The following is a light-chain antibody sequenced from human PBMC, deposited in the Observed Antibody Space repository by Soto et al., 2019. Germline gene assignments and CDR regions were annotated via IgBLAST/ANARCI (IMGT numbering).Light chain of an antibody. J-gene: IGLJ1*01. CDR1: SSDVGTYHY. CDR2: EVT. V-gene: IGLV2-14*01. Sequence: QSVLTQPASVSGSPGQSITISCTGSSSDVGTYHYVSWYQHHPGKAPKLMIYEVTNRPSGVSTRFSGSKSGDTASLTISNLQAEDEADYYCSSYRRSNTLVFGTGTKVTVL. CDR3: SSYRRSNTLV.